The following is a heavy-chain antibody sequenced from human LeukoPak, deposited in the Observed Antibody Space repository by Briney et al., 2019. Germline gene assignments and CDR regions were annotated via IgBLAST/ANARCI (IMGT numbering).Heavy chain of an antibody. D-gene: IGHD6-19*01. CDR1: GFTFSRYR. CDR3: AKDIFAGKVAGLDY. J-gene: IGHJ4*02. CDR2: ISISSNYI. V-gene: IGHV3-21*04. Sequence: GGSLRLSCAASGFTFSRYRMNWVRQAPGKGLEWVASISISSNYISYTDLVKGRFTISRDNATNSLYLQMNSLRAEDTALYYCAKDIFAGKVAGLDYWGQGTLVTVSS.